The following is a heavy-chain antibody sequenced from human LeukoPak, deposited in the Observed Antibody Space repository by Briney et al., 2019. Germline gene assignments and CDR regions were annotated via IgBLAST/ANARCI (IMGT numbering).Heavy chain of an antibody. V-gene: IGHV1-8*01. CDR1: GYTFTSYD. CDR2: MNPNSGNT. D-gene: IGHD7-27*01. Sequence: ASVKVSCKASGYTFTSYDVNWFRQATGQGLEWMGWMNPNSGNTGYAQKFQGRVTLTRDTSISTAYMELSSLRSEDTAVYYCAKNTALTGEFESWGQGTLVTASS. CDR3: AKNTALTGEFES. J-gene: IGHJ4*02.